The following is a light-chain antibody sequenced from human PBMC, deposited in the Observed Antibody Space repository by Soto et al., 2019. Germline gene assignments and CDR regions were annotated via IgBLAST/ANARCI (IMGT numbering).Light chain of an antibody. CDR1: SSNIGSNY. CDR2: RNN. J-gene: IGLJ1*01. CDR3: NSYTTLSNRV. V-gene: IGLV1-47*01. Sequence: QSVLTQPPSASGTPGQRVTISCSGSSSNIGSNYVYWYQHLPGTAPKLLIYRNNQRPSGVPDRCSGSKSGTSASLAISGLQAEDEADYYCNSYTTLSNRVFGTGTKLTVL.